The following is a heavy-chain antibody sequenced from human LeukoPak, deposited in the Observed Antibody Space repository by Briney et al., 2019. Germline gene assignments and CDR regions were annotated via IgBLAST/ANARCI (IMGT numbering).Heavy chain of an antibody. CDR3: AGGYYYDSSGYRFDY. CDR2: IYTSGST. Sequence: SETLSLTXTVSGGSISSYYWSWIRQPAGKGLEWIGRIYTSGSTNYNPSLKSRVTMSVDTSKNQFSLKLSSVTAADTAVYYCAGGYYYDSSGYRFDYWGQGTLVTVSS. D-gene: IGHD3-22*01. CDR1: GGSISSYY. J-gene: IGHJ4*02. V-gene: IGHV4-4*07.